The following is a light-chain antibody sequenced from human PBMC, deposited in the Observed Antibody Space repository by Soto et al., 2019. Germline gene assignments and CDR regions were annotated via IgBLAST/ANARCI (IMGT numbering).Light chain of an antibody. V-gene: IGKV3-20*01. CDR2: GAS. CDR3: QQYGSAPRT. Sequence: VLPQSPGTLSLSPGDRATLCCRASQSVISDYLAWYQQKPGQAPRLLIYGASGRATGIPDRFSGSGSGTDFTLTISRLEPEDCAVYYCQQYGSAPRTFGGGTKVDIK. J-gene: IGKJ4*01. CDR1: QSVISDY.